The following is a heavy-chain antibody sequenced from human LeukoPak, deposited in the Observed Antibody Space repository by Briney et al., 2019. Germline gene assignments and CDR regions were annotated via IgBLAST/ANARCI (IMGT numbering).Heavy chain of an antibody. J-gene: IGHJ6*02. D-gene: IGHD3-3*01. CDR1: GYTFTSYG. CDR2: ISAYNGNT. CDR3: ARAHYDFWSGYYYYYYGMDV. Sequence: ASVKVSCKASGYTFTSYGISWVRQAPGQGLEWMGWISAYNGNTNYAQKLQGRVTMTTDTSTSTAYMELRSLRSDDTAVYNCARAHYDFWSGYYYYYYGMDVWGQGTTVTVSS. V-gene: IGHV1-18*01.